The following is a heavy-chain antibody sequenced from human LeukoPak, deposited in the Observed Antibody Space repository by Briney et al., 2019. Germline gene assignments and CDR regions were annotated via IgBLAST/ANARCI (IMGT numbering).Heavy chain of an antibody. CDR3: AKWAYTYGPGYFDY. CDR1: GFTFSSYA. CDR2: ISGSGGNT. D-gene: IGHD3-10*01. J-gene: IGHJ4*02. V-gene: IGHV3-23*01. Sequence: GGSLRLSCVAPGFTFSSYAMSWVRQAPGKGLEWVSAISGSGGNTYYADSVKGRFTISRDTSKNTLYLQLNSLRAEDTAAYYCAKWAYTYGPGYFDYWGQGALVTVST.